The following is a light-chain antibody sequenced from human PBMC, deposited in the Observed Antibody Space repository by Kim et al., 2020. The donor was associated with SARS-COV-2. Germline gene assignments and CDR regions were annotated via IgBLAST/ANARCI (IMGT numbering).Light chain of an antibody. CDR1: QSVRSY. J-gene: IGKJ2*01. CDR2: AAS. V-gene: IGKV1-39*01. Sequence: IQVTQSPSSLSASVGDTVTITCRASQSVRSYLNWYHQKPGKAPKALIFAASILHTGVPSRFSGSGSGTDFTLTISSLQPEDCGTFYCQQTSNIPYTFGQGTKLEI. CDR3: QQTSNIPYT.